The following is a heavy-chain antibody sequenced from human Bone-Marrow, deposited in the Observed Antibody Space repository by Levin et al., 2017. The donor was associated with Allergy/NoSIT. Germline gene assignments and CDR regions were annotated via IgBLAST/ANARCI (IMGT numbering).Heavy chain of an antibody. D-gene: IGHD3-3*01. CDR3: AREETYYDFWSGYYRFDP. V-gene: IGHV6-1*01. CDR1: GDSVSSNSAA. J-gene: IGHJ5*02. Sequence: SQTLSLTCAISGDSVSSNSAAWNWIRQSPSRGLEWLGRTYYRSKWYNDYAVSVKSRITINPDTSKNQFSLQLNSVTPEDTAVYYCAREETYYDFWSGYYRFDPWGQGTLVTVSS. CDR2: TYYRSKWYN.